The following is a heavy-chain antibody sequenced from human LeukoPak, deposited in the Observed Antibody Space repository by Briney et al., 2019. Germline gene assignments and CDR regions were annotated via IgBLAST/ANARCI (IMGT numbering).Heavy chain of an antibody. CDR1: GGSFSGYY. CDR3: ARALGYSSSQVYNY. D-gene: IGHD6-6*01. V-gene: IGHV4-34*01. Sequence: PSETLSLTCAVYGGSFSGYYWSWIRRPPGKGLEWIGEINHSGSTNYNPSLKSRVTISVDTSKNQFSLKLSSVTAADTAVYYCARALGYSSSQVYNYWGQGTLVTVSS. J-gene: IGHJ4*02. CDR2: INHSGST.